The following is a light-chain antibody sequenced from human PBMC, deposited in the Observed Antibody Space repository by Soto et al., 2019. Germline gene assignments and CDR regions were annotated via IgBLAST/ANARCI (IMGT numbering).Light chain of an antibody. CDR2: EGN. CDR3: CSYAGSSTHVV. V-gene: IGLV2-23*01. CDR1: SSDVGSYNL. J-gene: IGLJ2*01. Sequence: QSALTQPASVSGSPGQSITISCTGTSSDVGSYNLVSWYQQHPGKAPKLMIYEGNKRPSGVSNRFSGSKSGNTASLTISGLQAEDEADYSCCSYAGSSTHVVFGGGTKLTVL.